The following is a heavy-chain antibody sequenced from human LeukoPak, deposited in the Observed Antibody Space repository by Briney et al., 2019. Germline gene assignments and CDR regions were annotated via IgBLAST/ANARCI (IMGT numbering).Heavy chain of an antibody. Sequence: GASVKVSCKASGYTFTSYGISWVRQAPGQGLEWMGWISAYNGNTNYAQKLQGRVTMTTDTSTSTAYMELRSLRSDDTAVYYCAIDSSSFRGVIITLYYCGQGTLVTVSS. D-gene: IGHD3-10*01. V-gene: IGHV1-18*01. CDR3: AIDSSSFRGVIITLYY. J-gene: IGHJ4*02. CDR1: GYTFTSYG. CDR2: ISAYNGNT.